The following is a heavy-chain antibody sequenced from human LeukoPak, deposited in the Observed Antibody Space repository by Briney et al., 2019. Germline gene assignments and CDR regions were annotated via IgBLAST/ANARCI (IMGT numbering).Heavy chain of an antibody. J-gene: IGHJ4*02. V-gene: IGHV3-15*01. CDR3: TTFVFCSSGGCLYNY. D-gene: IGHD2-15*01. CDR2: IKTKTDGGTT. Sequence: GGSLRLSCAASGFTFTNAWMNWVRQAPGKGLEWVGRIKTKTDGGTTDYATPVKGRFTISRDDSKNTLYLQMDSLKTEDTAVYYCTTFVFCSSGGCLYNYWGQGTLVTVSS. CDR1: GFTFTNAW.